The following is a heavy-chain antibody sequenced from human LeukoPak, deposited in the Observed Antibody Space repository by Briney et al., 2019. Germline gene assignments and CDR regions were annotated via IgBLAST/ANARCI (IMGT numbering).Heavy chain of an antibody. CDR2: IYYSGST. Sequence: SETLSLTCTVSGGSISSSSYYWGWIRQPPGKGLEWIGSIYYSGSTYYNPSLKSRVTISVDTSKNQFSLKLSSVTAADTAVYYCARHPSYDFWSGYYTGGTTTPGFDPWGQGTLVTVSS. CDR3: ARHPSYDFWSGYYTGGTTTPGFDP. V-gene: IGHV4-39*01. CDR1: GGSISSSSYY. J-gene: IGHJ5*02. D-gene: IGHD3-3*01.